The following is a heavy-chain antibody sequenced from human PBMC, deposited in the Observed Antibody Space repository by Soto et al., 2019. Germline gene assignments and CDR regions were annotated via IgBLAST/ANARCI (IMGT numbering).Heavy chain of an antibody. J-gene: IGHJ6*02. CDR3: ARVYSRGWYYGMDV. CDR2: ISYDGSNK. V-gene: IGHV3-30-3*01. D-gene: IGHD6-19*01. Sequence: GSLRLSCAASGFTFSSYAMHWVRQAPGKGLEWVTVISYDGSNKYYADTVKGRFTISRYNSKNTLYLQMNSLRAEDTSVYYCARVYSRGWYYGMDVWGQGTTVTVSS. CDR1: GFTFSSYA.